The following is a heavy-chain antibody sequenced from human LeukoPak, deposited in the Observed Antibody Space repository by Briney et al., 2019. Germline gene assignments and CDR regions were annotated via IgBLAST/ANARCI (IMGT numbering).Heavy chain of an antibody. J-gene: IGHJ6*03. CDR2: IYYSGST. CDR3: ARTYCGGDCRGYYYHYYMDV. CDR1: GGSISSSIYY. V-gene: IGHV4-39*07. Sequence: SETLSLTCTVSGGSISSSIYYWGWIRQSPGKGLEWIGSIYYSGSTYYNPSLKSRVTISVDRSKNQFSLKLSSVTAADTAVYYCARTYCGGDCRGYYYHYYMDVWGKGTTVTISS. D-gene: IGHD2-21*02.